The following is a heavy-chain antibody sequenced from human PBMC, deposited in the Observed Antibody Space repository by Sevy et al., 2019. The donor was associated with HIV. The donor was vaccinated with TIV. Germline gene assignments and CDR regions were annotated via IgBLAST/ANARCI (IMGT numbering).Heavy chain of an antibody. CDR1: GGSISSSSYY. Sequence: SETLSLTRTVSGGSISSSSYYWGWIRQPPGKGLEWIGSIYYSGSTYYTPSLKSRVTISVDTSKNQFSLNLSSVTAADTAVYYCARHVNYDFWSGYPNTPGAQDYWGQGTLVTVSS. V-gene: IGHV4-39*01. J-gene: IGHJ4*02. CDR2: IYYSGST. CDR3: ARHVNYDFWSGYPNTPGAQDY. D-gene: IGHD3-3*01.